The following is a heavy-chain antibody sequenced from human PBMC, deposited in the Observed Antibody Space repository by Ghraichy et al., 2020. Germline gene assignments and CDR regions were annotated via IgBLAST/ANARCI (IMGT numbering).Heavy chain of an antibody. CDR3: AKVLFNGGWTDAFDI. CDR2: ISWNSGSI. V-gene: IGHV3-9*01. J-gene: IGHJ3*02. D-gene: IGHD6-19*01. Sequence: GGSLRLSCAASGFTFDDYAMHWVRQAPGKGLEWVSGISWNSGSIGYADSVKGRFTISRDNAKNSLYLQMNSLRAEDTALYYCAKVLFNGGWTDAFDIWGQGTMVTVSS. CDR1: GFTFDDYA.